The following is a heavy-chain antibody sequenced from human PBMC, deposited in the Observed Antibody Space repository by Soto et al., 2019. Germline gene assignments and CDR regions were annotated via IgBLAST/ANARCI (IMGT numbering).Heavy chain of an antibody. V-gene: IGHV3-48*03. D-gene: IGHD3-3*01. CDR1: GFTFSSYE. CDR2: ISSSGSTI. CDR3: AASKTDFWSGYPTLFDY. J-gene: IGHJ4*02. Sequence: QRLSCAASGFTFSSYEMNWVRQAPGKGLEWVSYISSSGSTIYYADSVKGRFTISRDNAKNSLYLQMNSLRAEDTAVYYCAASKTDFWSGYPTLFDYWGQGTLVTVSS.